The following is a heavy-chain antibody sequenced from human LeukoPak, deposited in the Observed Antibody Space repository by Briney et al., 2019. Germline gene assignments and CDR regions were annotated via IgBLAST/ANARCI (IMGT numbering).Heavy chain of an antibody. CDR2: ISAYNGNT. CDR3: ARGEGYSSSWYPAY. Sequence: GASVKVSCKASGGTFSSYAISWVRQAPGQGLEWMGWISAYNGNTNYAQKLQGRVTMTTDTSTSTAYMELRSLRSDDTAVYYCARGEGYSSSWYPAYWGQGTLVTVSS. V-gene: IGHV1-18*01. D-gene: IGHD6-13*01. J-gene: IGHJ4*02. CDR1: GGTFSSYA.